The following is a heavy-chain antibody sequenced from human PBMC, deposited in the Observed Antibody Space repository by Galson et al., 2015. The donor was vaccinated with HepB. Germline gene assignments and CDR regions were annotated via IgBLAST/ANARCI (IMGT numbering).Heavy chain of an antibody. CDR3: ARGPTTLWFGELFRYYYYYMDV. CDR2: MNPNSGNT. Sequence: SCKASGYTFTSYDINWVRQATGQGLEWMGWMNPNSGNTGYAQKFQGRVTMTRNTSISTAYMELSSLRSEDTAVYYCARGPTTLWFGELFRYYYYYMDVWGKGTTVTVSS. D-gene: IGHD3-10*01. V-gene: IGHV1-8*01. CDR1: GYTFTSYD. J-gene: IGHJ6*03.